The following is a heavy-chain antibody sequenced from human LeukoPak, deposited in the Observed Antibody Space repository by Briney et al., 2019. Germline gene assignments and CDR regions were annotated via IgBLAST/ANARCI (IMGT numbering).Heavy chain of an antibody. V-gene: IGHV3-23*01. CDR2: ISASGDRT. J-gene: IGHJ5*02. CDR1: GYSFTTYW. D-gene: IGHD3-10*01. CDR3: AKNGEVLSWFDP. Sequence: GESLKISCQGSGYSFTTYWIGWVRQAPGRGLEWVSAISASGDRTYYADSVKGRFTIPRDNSKNTLYLQMNSLRAEDTAVYSCAKNGEVLSWFDPWGQGTLVTVSS.